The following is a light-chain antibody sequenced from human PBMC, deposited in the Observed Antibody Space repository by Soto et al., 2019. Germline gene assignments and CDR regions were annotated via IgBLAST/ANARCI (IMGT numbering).Light chain of an antibody. CDR2: GAS. CDR1: QSVSNNY. CDR3: QQYNNWPPGT. J-gene: IGKJ1*01. V-gene: IGKV3-20*01. Sequence: EIVLTQSPGTLSLSPWERATLSCRASQSVSNNYLAWYQQKPGQAPRLLIYGASNRATGIPDRFSGSGSGTDFTLTISRLEPEDFAVYYCQQYNNWPPGTFGQGTKVDIK.